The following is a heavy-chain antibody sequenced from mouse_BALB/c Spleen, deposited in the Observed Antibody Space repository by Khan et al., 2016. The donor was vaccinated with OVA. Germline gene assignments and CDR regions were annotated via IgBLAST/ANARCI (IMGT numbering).Heavy chain of an antibody. D-gene: IGHD1-1*01. Sequence: EVELVESGGGLVKPGGSLKLSCAASGFTFSSYAMSWVRQTPEKRLEWVASMSSGGSTYYPDSVKGRFTISRDNARNMLYLQMSSLRSEDTAIYYCARVYGSGGVDYWGQGTTLTVSS. CDR1: GFTFSSYA. V-gene: IGHV5-6-5*01. CDR2: MSSGGST. J-gene: IGHJ2*01. CDR3: ARVYGSGGVDY.